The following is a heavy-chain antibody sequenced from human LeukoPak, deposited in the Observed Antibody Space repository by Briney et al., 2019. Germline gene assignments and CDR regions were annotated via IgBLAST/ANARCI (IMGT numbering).Heavy chain of an antibody. J-gene: IGHJ1*01. CDR3: GRGRSVSH. D-gene: IGHD1-1*01. V-gene: IGHV3-7*01. Sequence: GGSLRLSCAASGLTFSNFWMTWVRLAPGRGLEWVASVKDDGSDRFYVDSVKGRFTISRDNSKNSLFLQMNSLRAEDTAVYYCGRGRSVSHWGRGTLVTVSS. CDR1: GLTFSNFW. CDR2: VKDDGSDR.